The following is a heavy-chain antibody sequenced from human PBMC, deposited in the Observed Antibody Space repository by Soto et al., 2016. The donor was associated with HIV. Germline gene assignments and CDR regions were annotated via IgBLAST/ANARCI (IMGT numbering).Heavy chain of an antibody. Sequence: QVQLVESGGGLVKPGGSLRLSCEASGFTFSDYYMSWIRQAPGKGLEWVSYISGSSSYTNYADSVKGRFTISRDNAKNSLYLQMNSLRAEDTAVYYCATPDWFDSSGYYAYWGQGNPGHRLL. D-gene: IGHD3-22*01. CDR2: ISGSSSYT. CDR3: ATPDWFDSSGYYAY. CDR1: GFTFSDYY. J-gene: IGHJ4*02. V-gene: IGHV3-11*05.